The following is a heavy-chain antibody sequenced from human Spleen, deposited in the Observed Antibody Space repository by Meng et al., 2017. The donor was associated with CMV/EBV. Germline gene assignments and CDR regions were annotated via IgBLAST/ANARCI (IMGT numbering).Heavy chain of an antibody. CDR2: IHSSGST. CDR1: GGSFSGYY. V-gene: IGHV4-59*01. J-gene: IGHJ5*02. CDR3: ARQGGGANWFDP. Sequence: SETLSLTCAVYGGSFSGYYWSWIRQPPGKGLEWIGYIHSSGSTNYNPSLKGRVTISADTSKNQFSLKLSSVTAADTAVYYCARQGGGANWFDPWGQGTLVTVSS. D-gene: IGHD3-16*01.